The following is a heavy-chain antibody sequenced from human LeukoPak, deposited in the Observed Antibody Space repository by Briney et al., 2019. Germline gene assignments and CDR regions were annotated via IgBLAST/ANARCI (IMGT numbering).Heavy chain of an antibody. D-gene: IGHD2-21*01. CDR3: ARVLIRGDEIDY. CDR1: GYSFTSYW. J-gene: IGHJ4*02. V-gene: IGHV5-51*01. Sequence: GESLQISCKGSGYSFTSYWIAWVRQMPGKGLEWMGIIYPGDSDTRFSPSFQGQVTTSADKSISTAYLQWTSLKASDSAMYYCARVLIRGDEIDYWGQGTLVTVSS. CDR2: IYPGDSDT.